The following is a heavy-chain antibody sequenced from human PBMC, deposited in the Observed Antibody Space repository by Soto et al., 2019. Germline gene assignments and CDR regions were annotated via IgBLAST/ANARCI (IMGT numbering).Heavy chain of an antibody. J-gene: IGHJ6*03. CDR1: GGSISSSSYY. CDR3: AREAYSSSWSPPPNYYYYMDV. Sequence: SETLSLTCTVSGGSISSSSYYWGWIRQPPGKGLEWIGSIYYSGSTYYNPSLKSRVTISVDTSKNQFSLKLSSVTAADTAVYYCAREAYSSSWSPPPNYYYYMDVWGKGTTVTVSS. CDR2: IYYSGST. D-gene: IGHD6-13*01. V-gene: IGHV4-39*02.